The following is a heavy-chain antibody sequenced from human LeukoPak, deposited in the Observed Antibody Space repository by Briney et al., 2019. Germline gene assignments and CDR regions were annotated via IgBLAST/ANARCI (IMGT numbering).Heavy chain of an antibody. D-gene: IGHD5-18*01. Sequence: GGSLRLSCAASRFTVSSNYMSWVRQAPGKGLEWVSVIYSGGSTYYADSVKGRFTISRDNSKNTLYLQMNSLRAEDPAVYYCARGKNTAMVDYWGQGTLVTVSS. CDR1: RFTVSSNY. J-gene: IGHJ4*02. V-gene: IGHV3-53*01. CDR2: IYSGGST. CDR3: ARGKNTAMVDY.